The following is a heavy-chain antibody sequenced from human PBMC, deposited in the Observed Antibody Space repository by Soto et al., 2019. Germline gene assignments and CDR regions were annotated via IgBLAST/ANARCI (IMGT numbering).Heavy chain of an antibody. Sequence: EVQLVESGGGLVQPGGSLRLSCAASGFTFSGSAIHWVRQASGKGLEWLGLIRSKANNYATAYGASVKGRFTISRDDSKNTAYLQMNSLKTEDTAIYYCSRQMLSPDNHWGQGTLVTVSS. J-gene: IGHJ5*02. V-gene: IGHV3-73*01. CDR3: SRQMLSPDNH. CDR2: IRSKANNYAT. D-gene: IGHD3-10*02. CDR1: GFTFSGSA.